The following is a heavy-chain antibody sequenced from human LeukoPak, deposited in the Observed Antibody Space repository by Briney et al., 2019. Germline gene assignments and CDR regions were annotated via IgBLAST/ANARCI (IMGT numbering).Heavy chain of an antibody. J-gene: IGHJ6*03. CDR3: ARRLGRKFGERFYYYHYMDV. CDR2: MNHSGST. Sequence: PSETLSLTCAVYGGSFSGYYWGWIRQPPGKGLEWIGGMNHSGSTNYNPSLKSRVTISVDTSKNQFSLKLSSVTAADTAVYYCARRLGRKFGERFYYYHYMDVWGKGTTVTISS. D-gene: IGHD3-10*01. V-gene: IGHV4-34*01. CDR1: GGSFSGYY.